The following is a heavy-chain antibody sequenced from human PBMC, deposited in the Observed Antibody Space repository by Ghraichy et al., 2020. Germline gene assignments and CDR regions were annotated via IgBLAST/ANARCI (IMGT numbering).Heavy chain of an antibody. D-gene: IGHD6-19*01. Sequence: AETLSLTCAASGLTFTNYWMSWVRQAPGKGLEWVANMKEDGSEKYYVNSVKGRFTISTDNTKKSLYLEMNTLRAEDTAVYYCGGDNGWLFDYWGQGNLVTVSS. CDR3: GGDNGWLFDY. J-gene: IGHJ4*02. CDR1: GLTFTNYW. CDR2: MKEDGSEK. V-gene: IGHV3-7*01.